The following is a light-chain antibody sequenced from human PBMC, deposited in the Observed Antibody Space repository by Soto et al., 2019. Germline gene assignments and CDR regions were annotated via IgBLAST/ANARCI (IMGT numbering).Light chain of an antibody. J-gene: IGKJ5*01. Sequence: EIRMTQTPSNLCLSGRERSSLSCPASQTIGSWLAWYQQKPGKAPKLLIYAESSLDSGVPARFSGSGSGTYFTLTISRLKPEDFAIYYCQQPSNLPITFGQGTRLEIK. CDR1: QTIGSW. CDR3: QQPSNLPIT. V-gene: IGKV1-12*01. CDR2: AES.